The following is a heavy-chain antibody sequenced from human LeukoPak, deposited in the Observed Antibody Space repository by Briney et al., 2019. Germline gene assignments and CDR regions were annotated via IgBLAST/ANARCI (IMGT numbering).Heavy chain of an antibody. Sequence: SVKVSCKASGGTFSSYAISWVRQAPGQGLEWMGRIIPILGIANYAQKFQGRVTITADKSTSTAYMELSSLRSEDTAVYYCARPDYYDSSGYYRYYYYGMDVWGQGTTVTVSS. V-gene: IGHV1-69*04. D-gene: IGHD3-22*01. CDR2: IIPILGIA. CDR1: GGTFSSYA. CDR3: ARPDYYDSSGYYRYYYYGMDV. J-gene: IGHJ6*02.